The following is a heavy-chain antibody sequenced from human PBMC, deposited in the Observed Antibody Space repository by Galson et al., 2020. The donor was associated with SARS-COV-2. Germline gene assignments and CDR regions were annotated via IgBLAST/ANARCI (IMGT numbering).Heavy chain of an antibody. V-gene: IGHV4-61*02. J-gene: IGHJ5*02. D-gene: IGHD1-26*01. Sequence: SETLSLTCTVSGGSISSGSYYWSWIRQPAGKGLEWIGRIYTSGSTNYNPSLKSRVTISVDTSKNQFSLKLSSVTAADTAVYYCARDQGWELLSWFDRWGQGTLVTVSS. CDR1: GGSISSGSYY. CDR2: IYTSGST. CDR3: ARDQGWELLSWFDR.